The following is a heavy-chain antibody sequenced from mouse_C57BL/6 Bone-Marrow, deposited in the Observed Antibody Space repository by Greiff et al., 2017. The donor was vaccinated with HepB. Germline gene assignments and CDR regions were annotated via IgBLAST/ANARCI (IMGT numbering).Heavy chain of an antibody. V-gene: IGHV1-81*01. J-gene: IGHJ4*01. Sequence: QVQLQQSGAELARPGASVKLSCKASGYTFTSYGISWVKQRTGQGLEWIGEIYPRSGNTYYNEKFKGKATLTADKSSSTAYMELRSLTSEDSAVYFWATIYYDYDDVYYYAMDYWGQGTSVTVSS. CDR1: GYTFTSYG. D-gene: IGHD2-4*01. CDR3: ATIYYDYDDVYYYAMDY. CDR2: IYPRSGNT.